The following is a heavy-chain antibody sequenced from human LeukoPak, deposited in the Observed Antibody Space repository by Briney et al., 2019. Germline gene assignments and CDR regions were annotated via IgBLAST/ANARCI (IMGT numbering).Heavy chain of an antibody. J-gene: IGHJ6*03. CDR1: GGSISTYY. CDR3: ARGSVGASTDYYYYYMDV. Sequence: SETLSLTCTVSGGSISTYYWSWIRQPPGKGLEWIGYIYYSGSANYNPSLKSRVTISVDTSKNQFSLRLSSVTAADTAVYYCARGSVGASTDYYYYYMDVWGKGTTVTVSS. CDR2: IYYSGSA. V-gene: IGHV4-59*01. D-gene: IGHD1-26*01.